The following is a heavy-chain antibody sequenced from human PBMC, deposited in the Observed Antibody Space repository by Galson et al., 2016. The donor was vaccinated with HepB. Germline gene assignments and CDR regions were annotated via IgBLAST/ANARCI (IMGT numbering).Heavy chain of an antibody. CDR2: TSYDGSNE. D-gene: IGHD3-9*01. CDR1: GFTFSRSD. CDR3: AKPETRPYDILTGYSHFDY. J-gene: IGHJ4*02. Sequence: SLRLSCAASGFTFSRSDMYWVRQAPGKGLEWEAVTSYDGSNEYYADSVKGRFTISRDNSKNTLYLQMNSLRAEDTAVYYCAKPETRPYDILTGYSHFDYWGQGTLVTVSS. V-gene: IGHV3-30*18.